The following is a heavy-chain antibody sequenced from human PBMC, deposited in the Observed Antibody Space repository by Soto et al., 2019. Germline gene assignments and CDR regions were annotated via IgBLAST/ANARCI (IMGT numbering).Heavy chain of an antibody. CDR2: ISGSGGST. Sequence: GGSLRLSCAASGFTFSSYAMSWVRQAPGKGLEWVSAISGSGGSTYYADSVKGRFTISRDNSKNTLYLQMNSLRAEDTAVYYCAKDGGMTTVTNDALDIWGQGTMVTVSS. V-gene: IGHV3-23*01. CDR1: GFTFSSYA. J-gene: IGHJ3*02. D-gene: IGHD4-4*01. CDR3: AKDGGMTTVTNDALDI.